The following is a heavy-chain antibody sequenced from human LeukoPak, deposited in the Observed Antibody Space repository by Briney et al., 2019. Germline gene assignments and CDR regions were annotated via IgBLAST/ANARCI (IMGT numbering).Heavy chain of an antibody. Sequence: SETLSLTCTMSGDSISGSYWSWLRLPAGKGLEWIGRIYSSGRTNYNPALKGRVTMSVDTSKNEFSLKLSSVTAADTAVYYCARQGGRSGWYGTFDYWGQGTLVTVSS. V-gene: IGHV4-4*07. CDR2: IYSSGRT. J-gene: IGHJ4*02. CDR3: ARQGGRSGWYGTFDY. CDR1: GDSISGSY. D-gene: IGHD6-19*01.